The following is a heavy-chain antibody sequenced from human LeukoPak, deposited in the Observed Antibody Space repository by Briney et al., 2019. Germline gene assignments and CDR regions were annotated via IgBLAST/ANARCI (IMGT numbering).Heavy chain of an antibody. Sequence: SVKVSCKASGGTFSSYAISWVRQAPGQGLEWMGRIIPIFGTTNYAQKFQGRVTFTADESTSTAYMELSSLRSEDTALYYCARKLRLGGNWFDPWGQGTLVTVSS. CDR2: IIPIFGTT. V-gene: IGHV1-69*15. D-gene: IGHD1-26*01. J-gene: IGHJ5*02. CDR1: GGTFSSYA. CDR3: ARKLRLGGNWFDP.